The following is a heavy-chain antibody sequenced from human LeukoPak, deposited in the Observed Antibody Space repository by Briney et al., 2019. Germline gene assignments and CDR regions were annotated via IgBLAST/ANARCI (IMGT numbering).Heavy chain of an antibody. J-gene: IGHJ4*02. CDR3: ARDVHYYGSGSYYNN. CDR2: IYSGGST. D-gene: IGHD3-10*01. V-gene: IGHV3-53*01. Sequence: GGSLRLSCAASGFTVSSNYMSWVRQAPGKGLEWVSAIYSGGSTYYADSVKGRFTISRDNSKNTLYLQMNSLRAEDTAVYYCARDVHYYGSGSYYNNWGQGTLVTVSS. CDR1: GFTVSSNY.